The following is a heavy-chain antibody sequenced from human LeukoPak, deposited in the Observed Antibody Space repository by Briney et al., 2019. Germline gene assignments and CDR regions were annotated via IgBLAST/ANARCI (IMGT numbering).Heavy chain of an antibody. V-gene: IGHV3-7*04. CDR1: EFTFNRYW. J-gene: IGHJ4*02. CDR3: TRDALFGSGRTHLDF. D-gene: IGHD3-10*01. Sequence: GGSLRLSCAASEFTFNRYWMSWVRQAPGKGLQWVANIKQDGSEAHYVDSVKGRFTLSRDNAKNSLSLQMNSLNVDDTGVYFCTRDALFGSGRTHLDFWSQGTLVSVSS. CDR2: IKQDGSEA.